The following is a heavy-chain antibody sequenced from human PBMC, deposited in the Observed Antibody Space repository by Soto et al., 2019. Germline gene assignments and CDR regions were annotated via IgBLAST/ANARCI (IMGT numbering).Heavy chain of an antibody. Sequence: QVQLVQSGAEVKKPGASVKVSCKASXXXFTSYGISWVRQAPGQGLEWMGWIRAYNGNTNYAQKLQGRVTMTTDTSTSTAYMXLXXXXXXXXXXXXCARGGTPIALWGQGTLVTVSS. D-gene: IGHD1-1*01. V-gene: IGHV1-18*01. CDR2: IRAYNGNT. CDR1: XXXFTSYG. J-gene: IGHJ5*02. CDR3: ARGGTPIAL.